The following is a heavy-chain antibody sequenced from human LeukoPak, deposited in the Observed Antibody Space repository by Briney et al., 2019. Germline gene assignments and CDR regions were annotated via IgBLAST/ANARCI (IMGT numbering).Heavy chain of an antibody. V-gene: IGHV1-2*02. CDR1: GYTFTAYY. D-gene: IGHD2-21*01. CDR3: ARDCGPRYYPDY. J-gene: IGHJ4*02. CDR2: INPNSGGT. Sequence: ASVTLSCTASGYTFTAYYMHWVRQAPGQGLEWMGWINPNSGGTNYAQKFQGRVTMTRDTSISTAYMELSRLRSDETAVYYCARDCGPRYYPDYWGQGTLVTVSS.